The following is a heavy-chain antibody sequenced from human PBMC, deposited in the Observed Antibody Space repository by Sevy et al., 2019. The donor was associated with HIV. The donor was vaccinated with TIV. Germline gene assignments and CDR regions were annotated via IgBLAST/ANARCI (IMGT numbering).Heavy chain of an antibody. V-gene: IGHV3-11*01. CDR3: ARDLTYGSGSYYYYYYAMDV. CDR2: ISSSGSTI. Sequence: GGSLRLSCAASGFTFSDYYMSWIRQAPGKGLEWVSYISSSGSTIYYADSLKGRFTRSRDNAKNSLYLQMNSLRAEDTAVYYCARDLTYGSGSYYYYYYAMDVWGQGTTVTISS. J-gene: IGHJ6*02. CDR1: GFTFSDYY. D-gene: IGHD3-10*01.